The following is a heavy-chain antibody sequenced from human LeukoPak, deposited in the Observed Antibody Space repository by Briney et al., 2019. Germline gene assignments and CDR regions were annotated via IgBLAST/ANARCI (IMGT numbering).Heavy chain of an antibody. CDR3: GRGGYSGYEFDC. Sequence: GESLKISCRASGTSFSTNWIGWVRQMPGKGLEWMGVIYPGDSDTRYSPSFQGQVTMSVDKSISTAYLQWSSLKASDSAMYYCGRGGYSGYEFDCWGQGTLVTVSS. V-gene: IGHV5-51*01. D-gene: IGHD5-12*01. CDR2: IYPGDSDT. CDR1: GTSFSTNW. J-gene: IGHJ4*02.